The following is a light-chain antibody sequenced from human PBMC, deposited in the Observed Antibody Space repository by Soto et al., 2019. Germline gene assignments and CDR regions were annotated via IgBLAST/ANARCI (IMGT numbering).Light chain of an antibody. Sequence: DIVMTQSPATLSVFPGERATLSCRASQTVSTNLAWYQQKPDQAPRLLIFGASPRDAGVPARFSGRGSGTEFTLTSSSLQPEDFSVYYCLQYNNWHPYSFGQGTRLDIK. V-gene: IGKV3-15*01. CDR2: GAS. J-gene: IGKJ2*01. CDR3: LQYNNWHPYS. CDR1: QTVSTN.